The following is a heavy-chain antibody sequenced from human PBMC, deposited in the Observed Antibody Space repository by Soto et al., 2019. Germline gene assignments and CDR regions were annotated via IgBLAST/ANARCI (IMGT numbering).Heavy chain of an antibody. V-gene: IGHV3-33*01. CDR1: GFTFSSYG. J-gene: IGHJ6*02. CDR3: AGSNSSPTWGDYYYGMDV. D-gene: IGHD6-13*01. Sequence: PGGSLRLSCAASGFTFSSYGMHWVRQAPGKGLEWVAVIWYDGSNKYYADSVKGRFTISRDNSKNTLYLQMNSLRAEDTAVYYCAGSNSSPTWGDYYYGMDVWGQGTTVTVSS. CDR2: IWYDGSNK.